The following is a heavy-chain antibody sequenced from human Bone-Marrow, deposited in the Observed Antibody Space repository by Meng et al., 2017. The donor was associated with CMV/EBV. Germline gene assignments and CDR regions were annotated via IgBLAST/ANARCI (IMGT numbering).Heavy chain of an antibody. D-gene: IGHD5-12*01. V-gene: IGHV3-30*04. CDR1: FTLSSYE. CDR2: ISYDGSNK. CDR3: ARGGYSGYDFVNWFDP. J-gene: IGHJ5*02. Sequence: FTLSSYEMHWVRQAPGKGLEWVAVISYDGSNKYYADSVKGRFTIYRDNSKNTLYLQMNSLRVEDTAVYYCARGGYSGYDFVNWFDPWGQGTLVTVSS.